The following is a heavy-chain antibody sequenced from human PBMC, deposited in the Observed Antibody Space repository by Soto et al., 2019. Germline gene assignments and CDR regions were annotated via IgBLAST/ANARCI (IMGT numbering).Heavy chain of an antibody. CDR2: ISWNSGSI. CDR3: AKDPTPGSSPGYFDY. CDR1: GFTFDDYA. D-gene: IGHD6-6*01. J-gene: IGHJ4*02. V-gene: IGHV3-9*01. Sequence: HPGGSLRLSCAASGFTFDDYAMHWVRQAPGKGLEWVSGISWNSGSIGYADSVKGRFTISRDNAKNSLYLQMNSLRAEDTALYYCAKDPTPGSSPGYFDYWGQGTLVTVSS.